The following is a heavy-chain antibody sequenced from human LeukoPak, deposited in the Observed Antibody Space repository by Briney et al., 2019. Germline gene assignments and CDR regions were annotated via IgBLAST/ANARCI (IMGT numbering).Heavy chain of an antibody. CDR1: GFTFSSY. CDR3: AKETARPAGVFDY. Sequence: GGSLRLSCAASGFTFSSYMNWVRQAPGKGLEWVSSISSTSSYIYYADSVKGRFTISRDNSRNTLYLQMNSLRAGDTAIYYCAKETARPAGVFDYWGQGTLVTVSS. V-gene: IGHV3-21*04. CDR2: ISSTSSYI. D-gene: IGHD1-14*01. J-gene: IGHJ4*02.